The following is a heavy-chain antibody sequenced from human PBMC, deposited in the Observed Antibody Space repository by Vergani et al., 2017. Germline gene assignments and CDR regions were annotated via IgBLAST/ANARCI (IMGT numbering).Heavy chain of an antibody. D-gene: IGHD3-3*01. CDR2: IWYDGSNK. Sequence: QVQLVESGGGVVQPGRSLRLSCAASGFTFSSYVMHWVRPAPGKGLEWVAVIWYDGSNKYFADSVRGRFTISRDNSKNTLYLQMNSLRAEDTAVYYCTRALYDFWSGYYSRDAFDIWGQGTMVTVSS. CDR3: TRALYDFWSGYYSRDAFDI. CDR1: GFTFSSYV. V-gene: IGHV3-33*01. J-gene: IGHJ3*02.